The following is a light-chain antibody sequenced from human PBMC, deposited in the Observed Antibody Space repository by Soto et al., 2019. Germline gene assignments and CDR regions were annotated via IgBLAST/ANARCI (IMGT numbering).Light chain of an antibody. J-gene: IGLJ2*01. CDR3: CSYAGSNTLI. Sequence: QSVLTQTASVSGSPGQSITISCTGTSSDVGGYNYVSWYQQHPDQAPKLLIFEVNKRPSGVPDRFSASKSGNTASLTVSGLQAEDEADYYCCSYAGSNTLIFGGGTKLTVL. CDR2: EVN. V-gene: IGLV2-8*01. CDR1: SSDVGGYNY.